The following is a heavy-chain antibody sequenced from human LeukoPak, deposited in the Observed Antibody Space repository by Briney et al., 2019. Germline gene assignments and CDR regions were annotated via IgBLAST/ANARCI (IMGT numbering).Heavy chain of an antibody. CDR3: AKAPVTTCRGAYCYPFDY. J-gene: IGHJ4*02. Sequence: GGSLRLSCVASGFTFSNYGMSWVRQAPGKGLEWVSAISDSGNTYHADSVKGRFTISRDSSKNTLFLQMNRLRPEDAAVYYCAKAPVTTCRGAYCYPFDYWGQGTLVTVSS. CDR2: ISDSGNT. D-gene: IGHD2-21*01. V-gene: IGHV3-23*01. CDR1: GFTFSNYG.